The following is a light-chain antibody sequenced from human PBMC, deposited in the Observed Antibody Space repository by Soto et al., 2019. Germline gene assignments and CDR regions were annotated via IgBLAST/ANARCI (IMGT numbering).Light chain of an antibody. Sequence: QSVLTQPPSVSAAPGHKVTMSCSGTASNIWNDYVSWYQQLPGEAPQLLIYDNNRRPSGIPDRFSGSRSDTSATLGITGLQTGDEADYYCGAWDSSLNVYVFGTGTKVTVL. CDR1: ASNIWNDY. J-gene: IGLJ1*01. V-gene: IGLV1-51*01. CDR2: DNN. CDR3: GAWDSSLNVYV.